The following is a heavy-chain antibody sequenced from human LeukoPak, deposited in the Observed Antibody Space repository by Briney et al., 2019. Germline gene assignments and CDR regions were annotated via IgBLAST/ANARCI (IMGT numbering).Heavy chain of an antibody. D-gene: IGHD3-22*01. Sequence: SETLSLTCAVSGGPIYSYYWSWIRQTAGKGLEWIGRLYPGVSTNYNPSLKSRVTMSVDTSKNQFALKLSAVTAADTAVYYCARLKFYDSTGYAPGHYMDVWGKGTTVTVSS. J-gene: IGHJ6*03. V-gene: IGHV4-4*07. CDR1: GGPIYSYY. CDR3: ARLKFYDSTGYAPGHYMDV. CDR2: LYPGVST.